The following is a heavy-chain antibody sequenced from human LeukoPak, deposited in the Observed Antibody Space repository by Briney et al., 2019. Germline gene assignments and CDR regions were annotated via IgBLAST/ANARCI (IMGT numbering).Heavy chain of an antibody. D-gene: IGHD3-22*01. J-gene: IGHJ4*02. CDR3: ARRITMIVVVTPEYYFDY. Sequence: PSETLSLTCTASGGSISSSSYYWGWIRQPPGKGLEWIGSIYYSGSTYYNPSLKSRVTISVDTSKNQFSLKLSSVTAADTAVYYCARRITMIVVVTPEYYFDYWGQGTLVTVSS. CDR2: IYYSGST. CDR1: GGSISSSSYY. V-gene: IGHV4-39*01.